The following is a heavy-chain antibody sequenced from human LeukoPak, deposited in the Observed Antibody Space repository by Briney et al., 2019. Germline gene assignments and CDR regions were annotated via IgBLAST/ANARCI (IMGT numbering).Heavy chain of an antibody. V-gene: IGHV3-23*01. Sequence: GGSLRLSWAASGFTFSSYAMSWFRQAPGKGLDWVSAISGSGGSTYYADSVKGRFTISRDNSKNTLYLQMNSLRAEDTAVYYCAKSPYYYDSSGQLGTKDNWFDPWGQGTLVTVSS. D-gene: IGHD3-22*01. J-gene: IGHJ5*02. CDR1: GFTFSSYA. CDR3: AKSPYYYDSSGQLGTKDNWFDP. CDR2: ISGSGGST.